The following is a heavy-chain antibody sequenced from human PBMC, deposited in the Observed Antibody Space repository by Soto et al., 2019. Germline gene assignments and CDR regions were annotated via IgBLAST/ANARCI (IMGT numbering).Heavy chain of an antibody. Sequence: PGGSPGLSFAASGFTFSSCAMSSVRQAPGKGPECVSAVSGVGYSTSHANSLKGRFTISKDNSKNTLYLKMNRLRAEDTAVYYCAKALWSITVGREYYYGMDAWAQGTTVTVSS. V-gene: IGHV3-23*01. J-gene: IGHJ6*02. CDR1: GFTFSSCA. CDR2: VSGVGYST. CDR3: AKALWSITVGREYYYGMDA. D-gene: IGHD3-3*01.